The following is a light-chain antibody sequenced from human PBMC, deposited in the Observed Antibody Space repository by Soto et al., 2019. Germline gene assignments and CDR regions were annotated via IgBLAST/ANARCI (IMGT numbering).Light chain of an antibody. CDR1: QSVSSN. V-gene: IGKV3-15*01. Sequence: IVMTQSPTTLSVSPGKRATLSCRVSQSVSSNLAWYQQRPGQAPRLLIFGASTRATDIPARFSGSGSGTEFTLTISTLQSEDFAVYYCQQYSNWPPVLTFGGGTK. CDR3: QQYSNWPPVLT. CDR2: GAS. J-gene: IGKJ4*01.